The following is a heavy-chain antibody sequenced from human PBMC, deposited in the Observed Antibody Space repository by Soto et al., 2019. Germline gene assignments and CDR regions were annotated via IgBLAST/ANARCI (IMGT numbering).Heavy chain of an antibody. D-gene: IGHD3-9*01. CDR2: IYYTGST. CDR1: DESLSNYY. CDR3: ARVSYDILTGYYIFDY. J-gene: IGHJ4*02. V-gene: IGHV4-59*12. Sequence: SVTLSLTCPVSDESLSNYYSSWIRPPPGKGLEWIGYIYYTGSTTYNPSLKSRVTISVDRSKNQFSLKLSSVTAADTAVYYCARVSYDILTGYYIFDYWGQGTLVTVSS.